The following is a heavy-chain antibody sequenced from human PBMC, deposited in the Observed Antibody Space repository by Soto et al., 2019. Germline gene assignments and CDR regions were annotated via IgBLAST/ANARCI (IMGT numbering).Heavy chain of an antibody. Sequence: SETLSLTCAVSGGSISSGGYSWSWIRQPPGKGLEWIGYIYHSGSTYYNPSLKSRVTISVDRSKNQFSLKLSSVTAADTAVYYCARDISAYGMDVWGQGTTVTVSS. V-gene: IGHV4-30-2*01. CDR1: GGSISSGGYS. J-gene: IGHJ6*02. CDR2: IYHSGST. D-gene: IGHD2-2*01. CDR3: ARDISAYGMDV.